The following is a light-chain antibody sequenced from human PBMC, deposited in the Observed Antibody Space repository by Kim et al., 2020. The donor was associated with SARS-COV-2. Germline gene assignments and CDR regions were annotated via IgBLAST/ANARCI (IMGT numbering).Light chain of an antibody. CDR1: SSNIGSNN. CDR3: ASWDDRLDGYVV. Sequence: QRVIISCFGSSSNIGSNNVNWYQQFPRAAPKLLIYTSNQRPSGVPDRFSGSKSGTSASLAISGLQSEDEADYYCASWDDRLDGYVVFGGGTKVTVL. J-gene: IGLJ2*01. V-gene: IGLV1-44*01. CDR2: TSN.